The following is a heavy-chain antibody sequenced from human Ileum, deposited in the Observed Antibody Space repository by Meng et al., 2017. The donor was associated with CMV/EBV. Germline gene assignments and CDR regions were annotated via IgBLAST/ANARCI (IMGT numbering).Heavy chain of an antibody. V-gene: IGHV3-23*01. CDR3: AKATDFDF. Sequence: GGSLRLSCAASGFTFSSFHMNWVRQAPGKGLEWVSGIRDDDGRTFYGGSVKGRFTISRDDSKNTLYLQMDSLRAEDTAVYYCAKATDFDFWGQGTLVTVSS. D-gene: IGHD4-11*01. J-gene: IGHJ4*02. CDR1: GFTFSSFH. CDR2: IRDDDGRT.